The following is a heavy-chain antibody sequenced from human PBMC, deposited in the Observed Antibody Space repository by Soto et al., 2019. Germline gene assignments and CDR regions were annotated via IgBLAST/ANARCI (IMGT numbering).Heavy chain of an antibody. Sequence: QVQLVESGGGLVKLGGTLRLSCAASGFTFSAYYMSWIRQAPGKGLEWLSNISDIVDTISYADSVKGRLTISRDNAKNSLYLQMNSLRAEDTAVYYCARDMPPVTTDYWGQGTLVTVSS. CDR3: ARDMPPVTTDY. V-gene: IGHV3-11*01. D-gene: IGHD4-17*01. CDR1: GFTFSAYY. J-gene: IGHJ4*02. CDR2: ISDIVDTI.